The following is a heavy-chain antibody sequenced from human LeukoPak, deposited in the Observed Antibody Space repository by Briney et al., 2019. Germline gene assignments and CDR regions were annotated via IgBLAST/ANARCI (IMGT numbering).Heavy chain of an antibody. D-gene: IGHD3-3*01. Sequence: GGSLRLSCAASGFTFSNASMSWVRQAPGKGLEWVGRIKSKTDGGTTDYAAPVKGRFTISRDDSKNTLYLQMNSLKTEDTAVYYCTTYDFWSVSYAFDIWGQGTMVTVSS. CDR2: IKSKTDGGTT. V-gene: IGHV3-15*01. CDR3: TTYDFWSVSYAFDI. CDR1: GFTFSNAS. J-gene: IGHJ3*02.